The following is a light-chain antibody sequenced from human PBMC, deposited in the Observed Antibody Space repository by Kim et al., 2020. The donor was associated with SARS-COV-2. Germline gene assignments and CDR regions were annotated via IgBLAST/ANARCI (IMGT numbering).Light chain of an antibody. V-gene: IGKV1-39*01. CDR1: QTIDTF. Sequence: DIQMTQSPSSLSASVGDRVTITCRASQTIDTFLNWYQQKPGKAPNLLIYHTSNLQSGVPSRFSGSGSGTAFTFTISSLQPEDCATYYCQQSSRTPLTFGGGTKVDIK. CDR2: HTS. J-gene: IGKJ4*01. CDR3: QQSSRTPLT.